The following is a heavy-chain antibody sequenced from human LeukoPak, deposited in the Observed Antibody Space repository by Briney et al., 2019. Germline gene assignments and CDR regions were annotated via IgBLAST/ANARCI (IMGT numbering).Heavy chain of an antibody. Sequence: GASVKVSCKASGYTFTGYYMHWVRQAPGQGLEWMGWINPNSGGTNYAQKFQGRVTMTRDTSISTAYVELSRLRSDDTAVYYCARNFYFDSSGYYHYWGQGTLVTVSS. D-gene: IGHD3-22*01. CDR2: INPNSGGT. CDR1: GYTFTGYY. J-gene: IGHJ4*02. V-gene: IGHV1-2*02. CDR3: ARNFYFDSSGYYHY.